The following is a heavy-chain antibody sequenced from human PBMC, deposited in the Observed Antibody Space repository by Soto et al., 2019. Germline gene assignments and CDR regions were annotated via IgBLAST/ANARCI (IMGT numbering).Heavy chain of an antibody. Sequence: EVQLVESGGGLVQPGGSQRLSCAASGFTFDDYAVHWVRQAPGKGLEWVSGISWNSGRIAYADSVKGRFTISRDNAKNSLYLQMNSLRAEDTALYYCAKDKATGTALTYYGMDVWGQGTTVTVSS. J-gene: IGHJ6*02. CDR3: AKDKATGTALTYYGMDV. V-gene: IGHV3-9*01. CDR1: GFTFDDYA. D-gene: IGHD1-1*01. CDR2: ISWNSGRI.